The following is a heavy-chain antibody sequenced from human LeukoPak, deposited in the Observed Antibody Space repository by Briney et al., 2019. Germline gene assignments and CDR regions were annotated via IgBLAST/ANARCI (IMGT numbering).Heavy chain of an antibody. CDR1: GDSISSYY. Sequence: SETLSLTCTVSGDSISSYYWNWIRQPPGKGLDWIGYIYYSGSTNYNSSLQSRVTMSVDTSKNQFSLKLSSVTAADTAVYYCARALNPLPGTYYFDYWGQGTLVTVSS. D-gene: IGHD2-15*01. CDR3: ARALNPLPGTYYFDY. J-gene: IGHJ4*02. CDR2: IYYSGST. V-gene: IGHV4-59*12.